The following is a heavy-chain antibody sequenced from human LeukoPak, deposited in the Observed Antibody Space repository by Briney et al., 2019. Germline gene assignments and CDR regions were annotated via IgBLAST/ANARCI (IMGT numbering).Heavy chain of an antibody. V-gene: IGHV1-2*02. D-gene: IGHD3-16*01. J-gene: IGHJ3*02. CDR2: IKPRFSGT. CDR1: GVTIAGYD. CDR3: ARPFGPTDAFDI. Sequence: RASVKVSCKASGVTIAGYDVHWVRQAPGQGLEWMGRIKPRFSGTNHAEKFQGRVTMTRDTSMTTAYMELSSLTSDDTAVYYCARPFGPTDAFDIWGQGTMVTVSS.